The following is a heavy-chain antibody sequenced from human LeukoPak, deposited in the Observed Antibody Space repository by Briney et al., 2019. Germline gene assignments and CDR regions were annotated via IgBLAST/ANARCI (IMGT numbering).Heavy chain of an antibody. CDR1: GFHFISYN. J-gene: IGHJ4*02. Sequence: PGGGLRLFCAASGFHFISYNMNWGRPAPGGGLEGVSSISSSSSYIYYADSVKGRFTISRDNAKDSLYLQMNSLRAEDTAVYYCGTGYYDFWFFNYWGQGTLVTVSS. CDR3: GTGYYDFWFFNY. V-gene: IGHV3-21*01. D-gene: IGHD3-3*01. CDR2: ISSSSSYI.